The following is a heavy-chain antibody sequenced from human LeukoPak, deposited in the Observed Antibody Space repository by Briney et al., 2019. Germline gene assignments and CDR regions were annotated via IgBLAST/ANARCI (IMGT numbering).Heavy chain of an antibody. CDR2: FEPEDGET. J-gene: IGHJ4*02. V-gene: IGHV1-24*01. D-gene: IGHD3-22*01. CDR1: GYTLTELS. Sequence: ASVKVSCXVSGYTLTELSMHWVRRAPGKGLEWMGGFEPEDGETIYAQKFQGRVTMTEDTSTDTAYMELSSLRSEDTAVYYCATNTYYYDSSGLLDYWGQGTLVTVSS. CDR3: ATNTYYYDSSGLLDY.